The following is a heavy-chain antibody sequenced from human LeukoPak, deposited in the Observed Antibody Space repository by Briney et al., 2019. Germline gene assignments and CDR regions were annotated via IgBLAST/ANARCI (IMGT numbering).Heavy chain of an antibody. Sequence: SETLSLTSTVSGGSISSSSYYWGWIRQPPGKGLEWIGSIYYSGSTYYNPSLKSRVTISVDTSKNQFSLKLSSVTAADTAVYYCARLSPPYTYYYDRAPFDYWGQGTLVTVSS. D-gene: IGHD3-22*01. CDR2: IYYSGST. CDR3: ARLSPPYTYYYDRAPFDY. V-gene: IGHV4-39*01. CDR1: GGSISSSSYY. J-gene: IGHJ4*02.